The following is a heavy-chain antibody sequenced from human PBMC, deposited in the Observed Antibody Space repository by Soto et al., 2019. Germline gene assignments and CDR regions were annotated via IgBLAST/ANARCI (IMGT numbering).Heavy chain of an antibody. CDR1: GFTFSSYA. Sequence: PGGSLRLSCAASGFTFSSYAMSWVRQAPGKGLEWVSAISGSGGSTYYADSVKGRFTISRDNSKNTLYLQMNSLRAEDTAVYYCAKNGGGPGTQWLVGEYYFDYWGQGTLVTVSS. CDR3: AKNGGGPGTQWLVGEYYFDY. CDR2: ISGSGGST. J-gene: IGHJ4*02. V-gene: IGHV3-23*01. D-gene: IGHD6-19*01.